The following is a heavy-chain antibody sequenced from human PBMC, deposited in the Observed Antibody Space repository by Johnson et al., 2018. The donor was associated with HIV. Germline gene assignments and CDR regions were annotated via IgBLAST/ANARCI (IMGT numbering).Heavy chain of an antibody. V-gene: IGHV3-23*04. D-gene: IGHD3-22*01. Sequence: VQLVESGGGLVQPGGSLRLSCAASGFTFSSYTMNWVRQAPGKGLEWVSALSGSGGSTSYADYVQGRLPISRDNSKNTLYLQMNSLRAEDTAVYYCAKGDSSGYYLAAFDIWGQGTMVTVSS. CDR2: LSGSGGST. J-gene: IGHJ3*02. CDR1: GFTFSSYT. CDR3: AKGDSSGYYLAAFDI.